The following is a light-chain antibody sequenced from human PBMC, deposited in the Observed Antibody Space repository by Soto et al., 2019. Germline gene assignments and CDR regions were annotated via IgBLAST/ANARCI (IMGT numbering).Light chain of an antibody. V-gene: IGKV3-20*01. CDR1: QSVSSSY. Sequence: EIVLTQSPGTLSLYPGERATLSCRASQSVSSSYIAWYQQKPGQAPRLLIYGASSRATGIPDRFSGSGSGTDFTLTISRLEPEDFAAYFCQQYGNSPPNTFGQGTKVEIK. J-gene: IGKJ2*01. CDR3: QQYGNSPPNT. CDR2: GAS.